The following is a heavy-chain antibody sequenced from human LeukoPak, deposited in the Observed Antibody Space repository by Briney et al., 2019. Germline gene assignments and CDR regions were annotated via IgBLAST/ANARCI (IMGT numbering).Heavy chain of an antibody. CDR2: IIPIFGTA. CDR1: GGTFSSYA. V-gene: IGHV1-69*05. D-gene: IGHD5-24*01. CDR3: ARGGKMATIYYFDY. J-gene: IGHJ4*02. Sequence: SVKVSCKASGGTFSSYAISWVRQAPGQGLEWMGGIIPIFGTAKYAQKFQGRVTITTDESTSTAYMALSSLRSEDTAVYYCARGGKMATIYYFDYWGQGTLVTVSS.